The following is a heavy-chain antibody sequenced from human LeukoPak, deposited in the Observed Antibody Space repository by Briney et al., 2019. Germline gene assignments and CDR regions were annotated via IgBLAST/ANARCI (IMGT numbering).Heavy chain of an antibody. V-gene: IGHV3-23*01. D-gene: IGHD2-2*01. CDR2: ISDSGGKT. Sequence: PGGSLRLSCTAAGFTFNNYAMSWVRQAPGKGLEWVSHISDSGGKTYYADPVKGRFTISRDNSKNTLYLQMNSLRAEDTAVYYCAKHFCSSSSCSIDYWGQGTLVTVSS. CDR3: AKHFCSSSSCSIDY. J-gene: IGHJ4*02. CDR1: GFTFNNYA.